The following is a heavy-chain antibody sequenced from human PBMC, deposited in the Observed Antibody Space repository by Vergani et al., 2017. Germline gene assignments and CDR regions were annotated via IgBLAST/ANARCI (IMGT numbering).Heavy chain of an antibody. CDR2: ISKDGTHD. Sequence: QVSLVESGGGVVQPGRSLTLTCSASGFGFKNFAMHWVRQAPGKGLEWVATISKDGTHDYYEPSVRGRFAVSRDNFKNMMYLQMDRLTSDDTAVYFCARYGTDIFVSNCYYAHLLYYWGQGILVTVSS. CDR3: ARYGTDIFVSNCYYAHLLYY. CDR1: GFGFKNFA. J-gene: IGHJ4*02. D-gene: IGHD3-22*01. V-gene: IGHV3-30*03.